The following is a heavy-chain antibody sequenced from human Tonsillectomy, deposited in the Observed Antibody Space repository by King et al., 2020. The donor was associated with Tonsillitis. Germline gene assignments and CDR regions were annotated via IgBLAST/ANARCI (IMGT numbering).Heavy chain of an antibody. V-gene: IGHV3-23*04. Sequence: VQLVESGGGLVQPGGSLRLSCAAAEFTFSNYAMSWVRQAPGKGLEWVSGISASGGSTYYSDSVKGRFTISRDTTLYLQMNSLRVDDTAVYYCARVARPQWTRPRMDVWGRGATVTVSS. J-gene: IGHJ6*02. CDR2: ISASGGST. D-gene: IGHD6-19*01. CDR3: ARVARPQWTRPRMDV. CDR1: EFTFSNYA.